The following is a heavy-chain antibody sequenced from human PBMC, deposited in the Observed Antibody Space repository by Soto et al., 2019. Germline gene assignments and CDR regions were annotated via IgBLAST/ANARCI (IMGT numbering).Heavy chain of an antibody. CDR1: GFRFSDYY. CDR3: ARDLRRNSGRYVDY. J-gene: IGHJ4*02. CDR2: IDSSSGYT. D-gene: IGHD6-19*01. Sequence: GGSLRLSCAASGFRFSDYYMSWIRQAPGKGLEWISYIDSSSGYTNYADSVKGRFTISRDNAKNSLYLQVSSLRAEDTAIYYCARDLRRNSGRYVDYWGQRTPVTVPS. V-gene: IGHV3-11*05.